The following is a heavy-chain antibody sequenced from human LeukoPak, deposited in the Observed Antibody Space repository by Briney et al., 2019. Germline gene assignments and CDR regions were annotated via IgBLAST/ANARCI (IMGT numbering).Heavy chain of an antibody. J-gene: IGHJ4*02. Sequence: SVKVSCKASGGTFSSYAISWVRQAPGQGLEWMGRIIPILGIANYAQKFQGRVTITADKSTSTAYMELSSLRSEDTAVYYCAAYCSGGSCYDYWGQGTLVTVSS. D-gene: IGHD2-15*01. CDR3: AAYCSGGSCYDY. V-gene: IGHV1-69*04. CDR2: IIPILGIA. CDR1: GGTFSSYA.